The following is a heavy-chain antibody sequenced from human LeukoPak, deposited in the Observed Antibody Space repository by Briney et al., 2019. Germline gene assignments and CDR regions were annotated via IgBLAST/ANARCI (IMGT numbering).Heavy chain of an antibody. D-gene: IGHD2/OR15-2a*01. V-gene: IGHV3-7*01. CDR1: GFTFSRHW. J-gene: IGHJ4*02. CDR3: ARDGGHSTDLDY. CDR2: IKQDGSER. Sequence: GWSLRLSCATSGFTFSRHWMSWVRQAPGKGPEWVANIKQDGSERYYVDSVKGRFTISRDNAKSPLYLQMNSLRAEDPAVYYCARDGGHSTDLDYWGQGILVTVSS.